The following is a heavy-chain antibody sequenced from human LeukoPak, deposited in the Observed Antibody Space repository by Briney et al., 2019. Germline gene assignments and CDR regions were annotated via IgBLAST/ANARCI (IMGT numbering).Heavy chain of an antibody. D-gene: IGHD3-16*02. CDR3: ARHSLGGVIAPFAY. Sequence: SETLSLTCTVSGGSISSYYWGWIRQPPGKGLEWIGSIYYSGSTYYNPSLKSRVTISVDTSKNQFSLKLSSVTAADTAVYYCARHSLGGVIAPFAYWGQGTLVTVSS. J-gene: IGHJ4*02. CDR1: GGSISSYY. V-gene: IGHV4-39*01. CDR2: IYYSGST.